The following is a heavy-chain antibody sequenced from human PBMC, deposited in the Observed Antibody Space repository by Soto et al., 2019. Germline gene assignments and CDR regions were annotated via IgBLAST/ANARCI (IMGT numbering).Heavy chain of an antibody. Sequence: SESLSLTCAVYGRSFSGYYWTWTRQPPGKGLEWIGYIYYSGSTYYNPSLKSRVTISVDTSKNQFSLKLSSVTAADTAVYYCARATIVLVPAAMVSHWFDPWGQGTLVTVSS. CDR1: GRSFSGYY. J-gene: IGHJ5*02. CDR3: ARATIVLVPAAMVSHWFDP. V-gene: IGHV4-30-4*08. CDR2: IYYSGST. D-gene: IGHD2-2*01.